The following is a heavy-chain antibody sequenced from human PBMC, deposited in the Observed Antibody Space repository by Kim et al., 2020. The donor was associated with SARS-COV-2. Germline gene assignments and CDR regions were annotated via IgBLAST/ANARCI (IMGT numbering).Heavy chain of an antibody. D-gene: IGHD3-10*01. CDR2: IDPSDSYT. Sequence: GESLKISCKGSGYSFTSYWISWVRQMPGKGLEWMGRIDPSDSYTNYSPSFQGHVTISADKSISTAYLQWSSLKASDTAMYYCARHMVRGVIIPYGMDVWGEVTTVTVSS. J-gene: IGHJ6*04. CDR1: GYSFTSYW. V-gene: IGHV5-10-1*01. CDR3: ARHMVRGVIIPYGMDV.